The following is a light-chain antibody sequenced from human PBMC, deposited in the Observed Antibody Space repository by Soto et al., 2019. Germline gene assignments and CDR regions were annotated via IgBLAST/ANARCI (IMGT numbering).Light chain of an antibody. J-gene: IGLJ2*01. CDR1: YSDVGGSND. Sequence: QSALTQPPSASGSPGQSVTISCTGTYSDVGGSNDVSWYQQHPGKAPKLVIYEVIQRPSGVPDRFSGSRSGNTASLTVSRLQAEDEADCYCSSNVVGTNLKIFGGGTKLTVL. CDR2: EVI. V-gene: IGLV2-8*01. CDR3: SSNVVGTNLKI.